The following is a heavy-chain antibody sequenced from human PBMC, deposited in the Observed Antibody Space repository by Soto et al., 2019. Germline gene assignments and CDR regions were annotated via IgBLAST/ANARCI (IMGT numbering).Heavy chain of an antibody. D-gene: IGHD1-26*01. CDR1: GGSASVYY. J-gene: IGHJ4*02. V-gene: IGHV4-59*02. CDR3: ARGVGSSPPQY. CDR2: IYASGSP. Sequence: PSETLSLTCTISGGSASVYYCILIRQSTGQGLEWIGYIYASGSPYYNPSLRSRVTISADTSKNQISLKLTSPTAADTAVYYCARGVGSSPPQYWGRGTLVTVSS.